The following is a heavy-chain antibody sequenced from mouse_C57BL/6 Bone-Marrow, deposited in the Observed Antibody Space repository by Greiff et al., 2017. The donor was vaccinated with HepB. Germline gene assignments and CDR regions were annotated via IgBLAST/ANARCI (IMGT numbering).Heavy chain of an antibody. D-gene: IGHD2-5*01. CDR2: INPNNGGT. Sequence: VQLQQSGPELVKPGASVKISCKASGYTFTDYYMNWVKQSHGKSLEWIGDINPNNGGTSYNQKFKGKATLTVDKSSSTAYMELRSLTSEDSAVYYCARSSNYGYFDVWGTGTTVTVSS. J-gene: IGHJ1*03. CDR3: ARSSNYGYFDV. CDR1: GYTFTDYY. V-gene: IGHV1-26*01.